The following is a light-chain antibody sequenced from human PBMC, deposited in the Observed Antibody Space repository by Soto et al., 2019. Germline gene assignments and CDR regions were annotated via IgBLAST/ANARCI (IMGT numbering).Light chain of an antibody. J-gene: IGKJ4*01. Sequence: EIVLTQSPATLSLSPGEGATLSCRASQSVGRYLAWYQQKPGQAPRLLIYDASNSATGIAARVSGSGSGTDFTLSTSRPEPGDLADYECHQRSDSHSTFGGGNKVVIK. CDR2: DAS. V-gene: IGKV3-11*01. CDR3: HQRSDSHST. CDR1: QSVGRY.